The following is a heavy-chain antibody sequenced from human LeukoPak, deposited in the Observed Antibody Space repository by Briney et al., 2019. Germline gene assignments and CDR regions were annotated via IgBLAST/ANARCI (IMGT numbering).Heavy chain of an antibody. J-gene: IGHJ4*02. CDR3: AKGKYSSGGVPDY. V-gene: IGHV3-33*06. CDR1: GFTFSHYG. CDR2: IWYDGSNK. Sequence: GGSLRLSCAASGFTFSHYGMRWVRQAPGKGLEWVAVIWYDGSNKFYADSVKGRFTISRDNSKNTLYLQMNSLKAEDTAVYYCAKGKYSSGGVPDYWGQGTLVTVSS. D-gene: IGHD6-19*01.